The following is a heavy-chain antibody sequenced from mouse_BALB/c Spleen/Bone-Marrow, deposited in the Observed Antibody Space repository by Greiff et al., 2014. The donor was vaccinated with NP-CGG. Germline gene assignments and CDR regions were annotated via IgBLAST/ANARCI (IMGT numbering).Heavy chain of an antibody. CDR2: INPYNDGT. D-gene: IGHD1-1*01. V-gene: IGHV1-14*01. Sequence: EVQLQQSGPELVKPGASVKMSCKASGYTFTSYVMHWVKQKPGQGLEWIGYINPYNDGTKYNEKFKGRATLTSDKSSSTAYMELSSPTSEDSAVYYCARWGIIYYYGSSPYAMDYWGQGTSVTVSS. CDR3: ARWGIIYYYGSSPYAMDY. CDR1: GYTFTSYV. J-gene: IGHJ4*01.